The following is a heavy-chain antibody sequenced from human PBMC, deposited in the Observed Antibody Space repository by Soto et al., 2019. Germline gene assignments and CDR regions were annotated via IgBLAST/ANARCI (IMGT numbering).Heavy chain of an antibody. V-gene: IGHV3-64*01. CDR2: ISSNGGST. J-gene: IGHJ3*02. CDR1: GFTFSSYA. D-gene: IGHD3-3*01. CDR3: AGVMGDGDGRFWSGYYTGLDAFDI. Sequence: GGSLRLSCAASGFTFSSYAMHWVRQAPGKGLEYVSAISSNGGSTYYANSVKGRFTISRDNSKNTLYLQMGGLRAEDMAVYYCAGVMGDGDGRFWSGYYTGLDAFDIWGQGTMVTVSS.